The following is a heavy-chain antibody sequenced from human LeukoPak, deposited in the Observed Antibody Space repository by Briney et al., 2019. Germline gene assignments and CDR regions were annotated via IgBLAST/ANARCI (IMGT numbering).Heavy chain of an antibody. D-gene: IGHD1-26*01. V-gene: IGHV3-23*01. Sequence: GGSLRLSCAASGFTFSSYAMSWVRQAPGKGLEWVSSISGSGGSTYYADSVKGRLTISRDNSKNTLYLQMNSLRAEDTAVYYCTKDEREGYIVTLDYWGQGTLVTVSS. J-gene: IGHJ4*02. CDR3: TKDEREGYIVTLDY. CDR1: GFTFSSYA. CDR2: ISGSGGST.